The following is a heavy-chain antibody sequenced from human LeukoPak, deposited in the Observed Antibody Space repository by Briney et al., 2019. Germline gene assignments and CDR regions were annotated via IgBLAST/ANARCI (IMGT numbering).Heavy chain of an antibody. V-gene: IGHV3-48*01. CDR3: ARADGFFGVDIDGNY. CDR2: ISSSSSTI. CDR1: GFTFSSYS. D-gene: IGHD3-3*01. J-gene: IGHJ4*02. Sequence: PGGSLRLSCAASGFTFSSYSMNWVRQAPGKGLEWVSYISSSSSTIYYADSVKGRFTISRDNAKNSLYLQMNSLRAEDTAVYYCARADGFFGVDIDGNYWGQGTLVTVSS.